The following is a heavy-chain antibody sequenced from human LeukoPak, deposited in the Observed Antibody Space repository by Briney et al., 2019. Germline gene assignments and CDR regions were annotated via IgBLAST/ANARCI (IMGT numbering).Heavy chain of an antibody. J-gene: IGHJ4*02. CDR1: GYTFTGYY. V-gene: IGHV1-2*06. Sequence: ASVKVSCKASGYTFTGYYVHWVRQAPGQGLEWMGRINPHSGGTNYAQKFQARVTMTRDTSISTAYMELSRLRSDDTAVYYCTREWNWYYFDYWGQGTLVTVSS. D-gene: IGHD1-7*01. CDR3: TREWNWYYFDY. CDR2: INPHSGGT.